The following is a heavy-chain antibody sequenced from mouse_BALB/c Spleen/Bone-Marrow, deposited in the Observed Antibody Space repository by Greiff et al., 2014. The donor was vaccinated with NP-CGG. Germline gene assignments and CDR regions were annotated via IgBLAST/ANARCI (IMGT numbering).Heavy chain of an antibody. J-gene: IGHJ2*01. CDR3: ARYFDYDYFDY. CDR1: GYAFTSYN. Sequence: VQLKQSGPELVQPGASVKVSCKASGYAFTSYNMYWVKQSHGKSLEWIGYIDPYNGGTYYNQKFKGKATLTVDKSSSTAYMHLNSLTSEDSALYYCARYFDYDYFDYWGQGTTLTVSS. D-gene: IGHD2-4*01. V-gene: IGHV1S135*01. CDR2: IDPYNGGT.